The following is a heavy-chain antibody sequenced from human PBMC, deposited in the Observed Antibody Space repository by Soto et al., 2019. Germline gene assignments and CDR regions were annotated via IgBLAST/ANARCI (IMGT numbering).Heavy chain of an antibody. Sequence: QVQLVQSGAEVKKPGSSVKVSCKASGGTFSSYAISWVRQAPGQGLEWMGGIIPIFGTANYAQKFQGRVTITADESKSKAYMELSSLRSEDTAVYYCAREGGTYFYGSGSSENWFDPWGQGTLVTVSS. CDR3: AREGGTYFYGSGSSENWFDP. CDR2: IIPIFGTA. V-gene: IGHV1-69*01. D-gene: IGHD3-10*01. J-gene: IGHJ5*02. CDR1: GGTFSSYA.